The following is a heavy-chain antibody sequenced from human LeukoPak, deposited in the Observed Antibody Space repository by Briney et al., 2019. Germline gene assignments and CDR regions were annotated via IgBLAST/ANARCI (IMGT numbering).Heavy chain of an antibody. Sequence: GESLKISCKGSGYSFTSYWIGWVRQMPGKGLEWMGIIYPGDSDTRYSPSFQGQVTISADKSISTAYLQWSSLKASDTAMYYCARLRAAGHYDYVWGRHPRGWFDPWGQGTLVTVSS. D-gene: IGHD3-16*01. CDR2: IYPGDSDT. J-gene: IGHJ5*02. V-gene: IGHV5-51*01. CDR1: GYSFTSYW. CDR3: ARLRAAGHYDYVWGRHPRGWFDP.